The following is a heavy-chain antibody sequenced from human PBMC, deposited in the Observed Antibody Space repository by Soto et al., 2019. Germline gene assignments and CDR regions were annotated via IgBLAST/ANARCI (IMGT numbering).Heavy chain of an antibody. V-gene: IGHV3-30-3*01. CDR2: ISYDGSNK. D-gene: IGHD4-4*01. J-gene: IGHJ5*02. Sequence: QVQLVESGGGVVQPGRSLRLSCAASGFTFSSYAMHWVRQAPGKGLVWVAVISYDGSNKYYADSVKGRFTISRDNSKNTLYLQMNSLRAEDTAVYYCARDCHSKRGNWFDPWGQGTLVTVSS. CDR1: GFTFSSYA. CDR3: ARDCHSKRGNWFDP.